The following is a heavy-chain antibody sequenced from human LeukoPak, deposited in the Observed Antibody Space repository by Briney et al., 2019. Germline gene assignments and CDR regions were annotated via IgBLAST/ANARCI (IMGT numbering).Heavy chain of an antibody. Sequence: SETLSLTWAVYGGSFSGYYWSWIRQPPGKGLEWIGEINHSGSTNYNPSLKSRVTISVDTSKNQFSLKLSSVTAADTAVYYCARGYHDDYHSSGPWYYYMDVWGKGTTVTVSS. CDR2: INHSGST. CDR1: GGSFSGYY. V-gene: IGHV4-34*01. D-gene: IGHD3-22*01. CDR3: ARGYHDDYHSSGPWYYYMDV. J-gene: IGHJ6*03.